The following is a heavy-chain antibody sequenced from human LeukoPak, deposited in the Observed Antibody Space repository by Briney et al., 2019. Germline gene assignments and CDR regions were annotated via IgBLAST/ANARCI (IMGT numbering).Heavy chain of an antibody. J-gene: IGHJ4*02. CDR1: GGSISSSSYY. Sequence: PSETLSLTCTVSGGSISSSSYYWGWIRQPPGKGLEWIGSIYYSGSTYYNPSLKSRVTISVDTSKNQFSLKLSSVTAADTAVYYCARVPPRRGSMYYFDYWGQGTLVTVSS. CDR2: IYYSGST. V-gene: IGHV4-39*07. CDR3: ARVPPRRGSMYYFDY. D-gene: IGHD3-10*01.